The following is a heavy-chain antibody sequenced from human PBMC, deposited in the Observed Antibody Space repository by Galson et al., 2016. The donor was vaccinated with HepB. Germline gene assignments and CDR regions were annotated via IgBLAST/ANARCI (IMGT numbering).Heavy chain of an antibody. Sequence: SLRLSCAASGFSFSKYAMHWVRQAPGKGLEWVAVISYDGNKKYYADSVKGRFTISRDNSKNTLYVQMNSLRGDDTAVYYCATLPWEAAADHWGQGTLVTVSS. J-gene: IGHJ4*02. V-gene: IGHV3-30-3*01. CDR1: GFSFSKYA. CDR2: ISYDGNKK. CDR3: ATLPWEAAADH. D-gene: IGHD6-13*01.